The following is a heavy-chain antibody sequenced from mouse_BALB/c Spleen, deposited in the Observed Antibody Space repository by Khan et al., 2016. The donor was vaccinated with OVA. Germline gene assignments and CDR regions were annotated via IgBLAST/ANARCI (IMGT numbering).Heavy chain of an antibody. CDR2: IRYSGNT. V-gene: IGHV3-2*02. CDR3: ARVYGGDFDY. Sequence: VQLQESGPGLVKPSQSLSLTCTVTGYSITTDYAWNWLRQFPGNKLEWMGFIRYSGNTKYNPSLKSRTSITRDTSKNPFFLQLKSVTTEDTARYYCARVYGGDFDYWGQGTTLTVSS. J-gene: IGHJ2*01. D-gene: IGHD1-1*01. CDR1: GYSITTDYA.